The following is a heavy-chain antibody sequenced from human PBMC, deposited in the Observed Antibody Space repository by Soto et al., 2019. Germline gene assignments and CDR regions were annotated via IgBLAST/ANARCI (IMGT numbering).Heavy chain of an antibody. V-gene: IGHV1-2*02. CDR1: GYTFTGYD. CDR2: INPNSGGT. J-gene: IGHJ4*02. CDR3: ARVAVAGTYYYDSSSLFFDY. D-gene: IGHD3-22*01. Sequence: ASVKVSCKASGYTFTGYDMHWVRQAPGQGLEWMGWINPNSGGTNYAQKFQGRVTMTRDTSISTAYMELSRLRSDDTAVYYCARVAVAGTYYYDSSSLFFDYWGQGTLVTVSS.